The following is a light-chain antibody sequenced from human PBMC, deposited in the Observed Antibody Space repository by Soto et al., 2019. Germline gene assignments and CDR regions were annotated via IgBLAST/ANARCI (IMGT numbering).Light chain of an antibody. V-gene: IGKV3-20*01. Sequence: EIVLTQSPGTLSLSPGERATLSCRASQSVSSSYLAWYQQKPGQAPRLLIYGASSRATGIPDRFSGSGSGTDFTLTINRPELEDFAVYYCHQYGSSPYTFGQGTKLEI. CDR3: HQYGSSPYT. CDR1: QSVSSSY. CDR2: GAS. J-gene: IGKJ2*01.